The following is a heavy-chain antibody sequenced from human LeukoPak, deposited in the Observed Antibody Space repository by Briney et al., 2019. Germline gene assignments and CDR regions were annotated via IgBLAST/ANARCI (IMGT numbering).Heavy chain of an antibody. V-gene: IGHV4-39*01. D-gene: IGHD2-2*01. CDR2: IYYSGST. CDR3: ARQEGAAATDY. CDR1: GGFIRSSSYH. J-gene: IGHJ4*02. Sequence: SETLSLTCTVSGGFIRSSSYHWGRIRQPPGKGLEWIGSIYYSGSTYYNPSLKSRVTISVGTSKNQFSLKLSSVTAADTAVYYCARQEGAAATDYWGQGTLVTVSS.